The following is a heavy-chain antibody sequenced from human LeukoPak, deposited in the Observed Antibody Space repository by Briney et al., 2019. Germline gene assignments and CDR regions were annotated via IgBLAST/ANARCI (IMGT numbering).Heavy chain of an antibody. V-gene: IGHV4-39*07. CDR3: ARAPIRSYYDISVYYYDSPDAFDI. CDR2: IYYSGST. J-gene: IGHJ3*02. D-gene: IGHD3-22*01. CDR1: GGSISSSSYY. Sequence: PSETLSLTCTVSGGSISSSSYYWGWLRQPPGTGLEWIGSIYYSGSTYYNPSLKSRVTISVDTSKNQFSLKLSSVTAADTAVYFCARAPIRSYYDISVYYYDSPDAFDIWGQGTMVTVSS.